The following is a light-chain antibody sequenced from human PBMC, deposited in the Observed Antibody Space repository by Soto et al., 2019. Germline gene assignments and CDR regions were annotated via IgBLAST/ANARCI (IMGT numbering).Light chain of an antibody. J-gene: IGKJ1*01. CDR2: DAS. CDR1: QSVSTW. CDR3: QQYNNWPQT. Sequence: DIQMTQSPSTLSASVGDTVTITCRASQSVSTWLAWYQQTPGKAPKLLMYDASTLESGAPARFSGSGSGTEFTLTISSLQSEDFAVYYCQQYNNWPQTFGQGTKVDIK. V-gene: IGKV1-5*01.